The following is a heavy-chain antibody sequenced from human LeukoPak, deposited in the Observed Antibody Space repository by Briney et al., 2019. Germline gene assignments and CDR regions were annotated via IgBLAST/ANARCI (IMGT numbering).Heavy chain of an antibody. CDR1: GFTFSSYW. D-gene: IGHD2-15*01. CDR2: ISYDGSNK. Sequence: RGSLRLSCVASGFTFSSYWMSWVRQAPGKGLEWVAVISYDGSNKYYADSVKGRFTISRDNSKNTLYLQMNSLRAEDTAVYYCAKDTSATDCSGGSCYSESFDYWGQGTLVTVSS. V-gene: IGHV3-30*18. J-gene: IGHJ4*02. CDR3: AKDTSATDCSGGSCYSESFDY.